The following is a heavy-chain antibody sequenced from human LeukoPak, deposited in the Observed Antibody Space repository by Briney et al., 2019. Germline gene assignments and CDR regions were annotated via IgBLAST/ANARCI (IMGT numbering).Heavy chain of an antibody. Sequence: ASVNVSCKASGYTFANYGITWVRQAPGHGHEWMGWISAINGDTNYAQKFRDRATMTTDTFTNTAYMELRSLRSGGTAMYYCAVNRFNYYDSSGSLNFWGQGTLVTVSS. V-gene: IGHV1-18*01. CDR1: GYTFANYG. CDR3: AVNRFNYYDSSGSLNF. J-gene: IGHJ4*02. D-gene: IGHD3-22*01. CDR2: ISAINGDT.